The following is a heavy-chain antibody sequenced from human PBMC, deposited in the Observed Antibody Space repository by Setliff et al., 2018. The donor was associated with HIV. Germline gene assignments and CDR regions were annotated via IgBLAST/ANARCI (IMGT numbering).Heavy chain of an antibody. CDR3: ARGSGYDKGAYHYYYGMDV. V-gene: IGHV3-48*03. CDR2: ISSSGSTI. CDR1: GFSVSSNY. D-gene: IGHD5-12*01. Sequence: PGGSLRLSCAASGFSVSSNYMNWVRQAPGKGLEWVSDISSSGSTIYYADSVKGRFTISRDNAKNSLYLQMNSLRAEDTAVYYCARGSGYDKGAYHYYYGMDVWGQGTTVTVSS. J-gene: IGHJ6*02.